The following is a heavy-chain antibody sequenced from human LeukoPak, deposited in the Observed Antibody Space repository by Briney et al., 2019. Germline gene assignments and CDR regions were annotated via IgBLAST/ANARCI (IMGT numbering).Heavy chain of an antibody. Sequence: SETLSLTCTVSGGSISTDLYYWTWIRQPAGKGLEWIGRIYSNGWTDYNPPLKSRVSISIDTSKNHFSLKMSLAAAADTALYYCARGSGWNSFDPCSQGTLVTVSS. CDR1: GGSISTDLYY. CDR2: IYSNGWT. V-gene: IGHV4-61*02. D-gene: IGHD6-19*01. J-gene: IGHJ5*02. CDR3: ARGSGWNSFDP.